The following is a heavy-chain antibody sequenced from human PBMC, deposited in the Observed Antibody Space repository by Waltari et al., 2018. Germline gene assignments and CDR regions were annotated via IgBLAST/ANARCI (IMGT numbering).Heavy chain of an antibody. CDR1: GYTFTSYA. Sequence: HLFQSFSYFNKPGASVKVSCKASGYTFTSYAMNWVRQAPGQGLEWMGWINTNTGNPTYAQGFTGRFVFSLDTSVSTAYLQISSLKAEDTAVYYCASLKWGPYYYDSSGYYYSTFDIWGQGTMVTVSS. CDR3: ASLKWGPYYYDSSGYYYSTFDI. J-gene: IGHJ3*02. V-gene: IGHV7-4-1*02. CDR2: INTNTGNP. D-gene: IGHD3-22*01.